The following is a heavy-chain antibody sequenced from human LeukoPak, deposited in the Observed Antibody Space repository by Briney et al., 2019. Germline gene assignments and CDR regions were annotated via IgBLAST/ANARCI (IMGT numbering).Heavy chain of an antibody. V-gene: IGHV3-20*01. CDR1: GFTLEDYG. D-gene: IGHD2-15*01. CDR3: ARDVCSGGSCSPPNSFDP. J-gene: IGHJ5*02. Sequence: GGSLRLSCAASGFTLEDYGMSWVRQAAGKGGEGVAGINWNGGRKVYADAVKGRFTISRDNAKNSVDLEMNSRRAEAPALYHCARDVCSGGSCSPPNSFDPWGQGTLVTVSS. CDR2: INWNGGRK.